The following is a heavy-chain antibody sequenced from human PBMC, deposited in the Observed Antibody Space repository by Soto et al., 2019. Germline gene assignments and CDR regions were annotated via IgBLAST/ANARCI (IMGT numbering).Heavy chain of an antibody. CDR2: SYYRGNA. CDR3: ARLEGLATIAYYFDF. V-gene: IGHV4-39*01. D-gene: IGHD3-9*01. Sequence: QLQLQESGPGLVKPSETLSLTCSVSDDSINSDKYYWGWIRQPPGKGLEWIGSSYYRGNAYYNPSLQTRVTIPLDKSRSQFSLKLNSVTAADSAVYFCARLEGLATIAYYFDFWGPGALVTVSS. CDR1: DDSINSDKYY. J-gene: IGHJ4*02.